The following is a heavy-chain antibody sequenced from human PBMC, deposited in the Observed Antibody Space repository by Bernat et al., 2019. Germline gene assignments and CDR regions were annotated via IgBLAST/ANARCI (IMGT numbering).Heavy chain of an antibody. V-gene: IGHV3-30-3*01. CDR2: ISYDGSNK. CDR3: ARERQQLVLPSDYYYYGMDV. D-gene: IGHD6-13*01. Sequence: QVQLVESGGGVVQPGRSLRLSCAASGFTFSSYAMHWVRQAPGKGLEWVAVISYDGSNKYYADSVKCRFTISRDNSKNTLYLQMNSLRAEDTAVYYCARERQQLVLPSDYYYYGMDVWGQGTTVTVSS. J-gene: IGHJ6*02. CDR1: GFTFSSYA.